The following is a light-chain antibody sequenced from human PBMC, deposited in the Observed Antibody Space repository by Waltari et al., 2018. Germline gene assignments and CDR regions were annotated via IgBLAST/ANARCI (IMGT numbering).Light chain of an antibody. CDR1: QSLLHRNGYTS. CDR3: MQTLQAPVT. CDR2: LAF. Sequence: DIVMTQSPLSLPVTPGEPASLSCRSRQSLLHRNGYTSLDWYLQKPGQSPQLLIYLAFNRASGVPDRFSGSGSGTDFTLKISRVEAEDVGVYYCMQTLQAPVTFGQGTKVEIK. J-gene: IGKJ1*01. V-gene: IGKV2-28*01.